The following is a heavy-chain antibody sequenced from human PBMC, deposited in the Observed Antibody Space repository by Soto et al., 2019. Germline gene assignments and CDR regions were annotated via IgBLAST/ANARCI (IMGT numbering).Heavy chain of an antibody. V-gene: IGHV3-30-3*01. D-gene: IGHD1-1*01. Sequence: QVQLVESGGGVVQPGRSLRLSCAASGFTFSSYAMHWVRQAPGKGLEWVAVISYDGSNKYYADSVKGRFTISRDNSKNTLYLQMNSMRAEDTAGYYCARGMVGWNAPVDCWGQGTLVTVSS. CDR3: ARGMVGWNAPVDC. CDR1: GFTFSSYA. CDR2: ISYDGSNK. J-gene: IGHJ4*02.